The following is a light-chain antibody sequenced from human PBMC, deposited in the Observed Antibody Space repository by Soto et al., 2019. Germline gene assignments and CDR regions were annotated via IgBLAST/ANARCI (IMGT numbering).Light chain of an antibody. CDR1: QTVLYSSNNKNY. CDR2: WAS. J-gene: IGKJ2*01. CDR3: QQYYSSPSYT. Sequence: DIVMTQSPDSLAVSLGERVTINCKSSQTVLYSSNNKNYLAWYQQKPGQPPKLLIYWASTRESGVPDRFSGSGSGTDFTLTITNLQAEDVAVYYCQQYYSSPSYTFGQGTKLEIK. V-gene: IGKV4-1*01.